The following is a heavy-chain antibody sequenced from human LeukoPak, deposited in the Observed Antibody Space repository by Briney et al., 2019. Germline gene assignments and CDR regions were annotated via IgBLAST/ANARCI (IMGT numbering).Heavy chain of an antibody. CDR1: GCSISSYY. D-gene: IGHD4-23*01. CDR2: IYYSGST. J-gene: IGHJ4*02. V-gene: IGHV4-59*08. Sequence: SETLSLTCTVSGCSISSYYWSWFRQPPGKGLEWIGYIYYSGSTNYNPSLKSRVTISLDTSKNQISRKLSSVTAAYTPLYYFSRHTTLVPPHYFDYWGQGTLVTVSS. CDR3: SRHTTLVPPHYFDY.